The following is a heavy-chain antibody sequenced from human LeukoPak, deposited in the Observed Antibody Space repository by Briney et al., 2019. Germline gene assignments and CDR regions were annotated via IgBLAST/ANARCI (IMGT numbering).Heavy chain of an antibody. V-gene: IGHV3-7*03. CDR3: ARSPGRRPDIVATQGALDY. J-gene: IGHJ4*02. D-gene: IGHD5-12*01. Sequence: GGSLRLSCVASGFTFGKYWMSWVRQAPGKGLEWVANIKLDGSEKNYVDSVKGRFTISRDNTKNSLYLQMNSLRVEDTAVFYCARSPGRRPDIVATQGALDYWGQGTLVTVSS. CDR2: IKLDGSEK. CDR1: GFTFGKYW.